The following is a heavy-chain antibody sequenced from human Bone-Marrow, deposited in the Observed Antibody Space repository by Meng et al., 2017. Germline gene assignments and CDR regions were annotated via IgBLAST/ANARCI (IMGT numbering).Heavy chain of an antibody. CDR3: ARDSRTYYYDSSGYTFDY. CDR2: IYHSGST. D-gene: IGHD3-22*01. V-gene: IGHV4-4*02. CDR1: GGSIMSSNW. J-gene: IGHJ4*02. Sequence: DLAGAATGLLIPSGTLSLTCAGSGGSIMSSNWWSWVRQPQGKGLEWIGEIYHSGSTNYNPSLKSRVTISVDKSKNQFSLKLSSVTAADTAVYYCARDSRTYYYDSSGYTFDYWGQGTLVTVSS.